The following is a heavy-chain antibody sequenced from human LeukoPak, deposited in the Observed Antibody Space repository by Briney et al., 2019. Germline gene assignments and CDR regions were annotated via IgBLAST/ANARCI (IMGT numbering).Heavy chain of an antibody. Sequence: PSGTLSLTCVVSGGSISDNWWSWVRQPPGKGLEWIGEIFHSGSTTYNPALKSRVTISVDKSKTQFSLKMNSVTAADTAVYYCARNGYYSIDYWGQGTLVTVSS. CDR1: GGSISDNW. V-gene: IGHV4-4*02. D-gene: IGHD1-26*01. CDR3: ARNGYYSIDY. CDR2: IFHSGST. J-gene: IGHJ4*02.